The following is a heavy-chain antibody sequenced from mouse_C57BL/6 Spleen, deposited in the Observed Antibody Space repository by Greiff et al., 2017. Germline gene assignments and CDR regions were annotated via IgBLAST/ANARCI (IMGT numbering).Heavy chain of an antibody. V-gene: IGHV1-76*01. J-gene: IGHJ3*01. CDR1: GYTFTDYY. Sequence: VQLVESGAELVRPGASVKLSCKASGYTFTDYYINWVKQRPGQGLEWIARIYPGSGNTYYNEKFKGKATLTAEKSSSTAYMQLSSLTSEDSAVYFCARLPPYWGQGTLVTVSA. CDR3: ARLPPY. CDR2: IYPGSGNT.